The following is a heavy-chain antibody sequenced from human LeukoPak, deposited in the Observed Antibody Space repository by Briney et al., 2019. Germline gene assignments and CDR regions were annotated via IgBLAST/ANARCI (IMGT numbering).Heavy chain of an antibody. V-gene: IGHV4-59*01. CDR1: GGSFSGYY. CDR2: IYYSGST. D-gene: IGHD6-6*01. J-gene: IGHJ4*02. CDR3: ARDSYSSSSGGIDY. Sequence: SETLSLTCAVSGGSFSGYYWRWIRQPPGKGLEWIGYIYYSGSTNYNPYLKSRVTISVDTSKNQFSLKLSSVTAADTAVYYCARDSYSSSSGGIDYWGQGTLVTVSS.